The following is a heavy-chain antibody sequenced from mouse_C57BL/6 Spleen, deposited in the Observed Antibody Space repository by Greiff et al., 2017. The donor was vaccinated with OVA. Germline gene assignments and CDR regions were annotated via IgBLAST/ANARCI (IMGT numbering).Heavy chain of an antibody. CDR1: GYTFTDYY. Sequence: QVHVKQSGAELVRPGASVKLSCKASGYTFTDYYINWVKQRPGQGLEWIARIYPGSGNTYYNEKFKGKATLTAEKSSSTAYMQLSSLTSEDSAVYFCARSYYYGSSRYFDVWGTGTTVTVSS. D-gene: IGHD1-1*01. CDR2: IYPGSGNT. J-gene: IGHJ1*03. V-gene: IGHV1-76*01. CDR3: ARSYYYGSSRYFDV.